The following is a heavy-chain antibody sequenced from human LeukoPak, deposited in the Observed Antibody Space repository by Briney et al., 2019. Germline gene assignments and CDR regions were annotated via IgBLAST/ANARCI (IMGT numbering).Heavy chain of an antibody. Sequence: ASVKVSCKVSGYTLTELSIHWVRQAPGKGLEWMGGFDPEDGETIYAQKFQGRVTMTEDTSTDTAYMELSSLRSEDTAVYYCATEHRGRMEDSHLNWNDYYHYMDVWGKGTTVTVSS. D-gene: IGHD1-1*01. CDR3: ATEHRGRMEDSHLNWNDYYHYMDV. CDR2: FDPEDGET. CDR1: GYTLTELS. V-gene: IGHV1-24*01. J-gene: IGHJ6*03.